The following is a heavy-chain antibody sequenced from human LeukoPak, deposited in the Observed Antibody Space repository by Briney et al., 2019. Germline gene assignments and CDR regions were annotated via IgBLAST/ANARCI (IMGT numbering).Heavy chain of an antibody. CDR2: INAGNGNT. CDR3: ARDGRYGNYAGY. D-gene: IGHD4-11*01. CDR1: GYTFANFA. J-gene: IGHJ4*02. Sequence: ASVKVSCKASGYTFANFALRWVRQAPGQRLEWMGWINAGNGNTKYSENFQGRVTFTRDTSATTAFMELSSLRSEDTAVYYCARDGRYGNYAGYWGQGTLVTVSS. V-gene: IGHV1-3*01.